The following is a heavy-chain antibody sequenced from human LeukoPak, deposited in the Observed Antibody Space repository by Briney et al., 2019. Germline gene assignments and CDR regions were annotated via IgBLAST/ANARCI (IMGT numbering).Heavy chain of an antibody. J-gene: IGHJ5*02. D-gene: IGHD2-15*01. CDR2: INPNSGGT. Sequence: ALVRVSCKASGYTFTGYYMHWVRQAPGQGLEWMGWINPNSGGTNYAQKFQGRVTMTRDTSISTAYMELSRLRSDDTAVYYCARDCRYCSGGSCPPYNWFDPWGQGTLVTVSS. CDR1: GYTFTGYY. V-gene: IGHV1-2*02. CDR3: ARDCRYCSGGSCPPYNWFDP.